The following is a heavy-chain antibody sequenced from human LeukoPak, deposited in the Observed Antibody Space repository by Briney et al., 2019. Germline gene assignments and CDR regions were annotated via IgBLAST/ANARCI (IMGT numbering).Heavy chain of an antibody. Sequence: SETLSLTCTVSGYSISTGYFWGWIRQPPGKGLEWIGNIYHRGTTYYNPSLMTRVNLSVDTSKNQFSLKLTSVTAADTAVYYCARDGAVSGYSFDFWGPGTLVTVSS. D-gene: IGHD3-22*01. V-gene: IGHV4-38-2*02. CDR1: GYSISTGYF. J-gene: IGHJ4*02. CDR3: ARDGAVSGYSFDF. CDR2: IYHRGTT.